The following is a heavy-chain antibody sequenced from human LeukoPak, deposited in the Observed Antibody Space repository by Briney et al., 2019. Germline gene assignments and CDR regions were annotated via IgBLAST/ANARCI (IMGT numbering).Heavy chain of an antibody. CDR3: ARVVGGYYDSSGYYYWFDP. J-gene: IGHJ5*02. Sequence: GASVKVSCKASGYTFTSYGISWVRQAPGQGLEWIGWISAYNGNTNYAQKLQGRVTMTTDTSTSTAYMELRSLRSDDTAVYYCARVVGGYYDSSGYYYWFDPWGQGTLVTVSS. D-gene: IGHD3-22*01. V-gene: IGHV1-18*01. CDR2: ISAYNGNT. CDR1: GYTFTSYG.